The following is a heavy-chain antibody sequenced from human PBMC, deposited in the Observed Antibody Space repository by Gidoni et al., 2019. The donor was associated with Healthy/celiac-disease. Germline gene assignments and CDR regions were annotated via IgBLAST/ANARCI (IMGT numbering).Heavy chain of an antibody. Sequence: EVQLVESGGGLVKPGGSLRLSCAASGFTFSSYSMNWVRQAPGKGLEWVSSISSSSSYIYYADSVKGRFTISRDNAKNSLYLQMNSLRAEDTAVYYCARLAYYDFWTAGESMIGAFDIWGQGTMVTVSS. J-gene: IGHJ3*02. CDR1: GFTFSSYS. D-gene: IGHD3-3*01. CDR3: ARLAYYDFWTAGESMIGAFDI. CDR2: ISSSSSYI. V-gene: IGHV3-21*01.